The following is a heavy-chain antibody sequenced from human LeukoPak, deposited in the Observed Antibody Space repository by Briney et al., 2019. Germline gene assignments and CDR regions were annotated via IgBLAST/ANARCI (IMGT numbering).Heavy chain of an antibody. D-gene: IGHD6-13*01. CDR2: ISSSSSTT. CDR1: GFTFSSYS. V-gene: IGHV3-48*01. CDR3: ARMAGDTSSWTYYFDY. Sequence: PGGSLRLSCAASGFTFSSYSMNWVRQAPGKGLEWVSYISSSSSTTYYADSVKGRFTISRDNAKNSLYLQMNSLRAEDTAVYYCARMAGDTSSWTYYFDYWGQGTLVTVSS. J-gene: IGHJ4*02.